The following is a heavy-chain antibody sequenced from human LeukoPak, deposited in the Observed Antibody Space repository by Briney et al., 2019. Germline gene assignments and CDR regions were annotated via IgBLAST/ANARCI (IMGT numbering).Heavy chain of an antibody. CDR2: INPNSGDR. D-gene: IGHD2-21*02. J-gene: IGHJ5*02. V-gene: IGHV1-2*02. CDR1: VYTFTYYY. Sequence: ASVTVSFTASVYTFTYYYIHWVRQAPGQGFEWMGWINPNSGDRNYAQRFQDRVTLTRDTSISTAYMELTNLRTDDTAIYYCARPNGDFYNWFDPWGQGTLVTVSS. CDR3: ARPNGDFYNWFDP.